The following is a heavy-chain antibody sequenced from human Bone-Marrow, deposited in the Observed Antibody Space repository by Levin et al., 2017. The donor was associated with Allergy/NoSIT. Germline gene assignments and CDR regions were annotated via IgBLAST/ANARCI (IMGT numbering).Heavy chain of an antibody. CDR2: IYYSGST. V-gene: IGHV4-30-4*01. D-gene: IGHD6-13*01. CDR1: GGSISSGDYY. CDR3: ARLQQLDQMANPQMGGYFDY. J-gene: IGHJ4*02. Sequence: MASETLSLTCTVSGGSISSGDYYWSWIRQPPGKGLEWIGYIYYSGSTYYNPSLKSRVTISVDTSKNQFSLKLSSVTAADTAVYYCARLQQLDQMANPQMGGYFDYWGQGTLVTVSS.